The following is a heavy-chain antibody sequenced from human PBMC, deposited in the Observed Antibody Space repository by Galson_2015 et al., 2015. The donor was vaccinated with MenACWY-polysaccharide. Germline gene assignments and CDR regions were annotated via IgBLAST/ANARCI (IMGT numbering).Heavy chain of an antibody. J-gene: IGHJ4*02. CDR3: ARVRYSTGKYQFDY. D-gene: IGHD2-2*01. CDR1: GFTFSNYA. CDR2: IGGSGSNT. V-gene: IGHV3-23*01. Sequence: SLRLSCAASGFTFSNYAMSWVRQAPGKGLEWVSTIGGSGSNTHYADSVKGRITISRDNSKNTLSLQMNSLRAEDTAVYYCARVRYSTGKYQFDYWDQGTLVAVSS.